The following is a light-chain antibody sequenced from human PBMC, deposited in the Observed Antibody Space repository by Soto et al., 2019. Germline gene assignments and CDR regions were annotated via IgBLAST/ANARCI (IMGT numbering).Light chain of an antibody. V-gene: IGKV3-20*01. J-gene: IGKJ1*01. CDR1: QSISSN. Sequence: EIVLTQSPATLSLSPGERATLSCRASQSISSNLAWYQQKPGQAPRLLMFRTSSRATGFPARFSGSGSGTEFTLTISRLEPEDSAVYYCQQYDSSPWTFGQGTKVDNK. CDR3: QQYDSSPWT. CDR2: RTS.